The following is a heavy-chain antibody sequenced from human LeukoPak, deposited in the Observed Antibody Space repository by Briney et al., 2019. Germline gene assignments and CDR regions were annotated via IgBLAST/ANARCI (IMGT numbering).Heavy chain of an antibody. V-gene: IGHV1-8*01. Sequence: GASVKVSCKASGYTFTSYDINWVRQATGQGLEWMGWMNPNSGNTGYAQKFQGRVTMTRNTSISTAYMELSSLRSEDTAVYYCARKVTAIRGDWFDPWGQGTLVTASS. J-gene: IGHJ5*02. D-gene: IGHD2-21*02. CDR2: MNPNSGNT. CDR1: GYTFTSYD. CDR3: ARKVTAIRGDWFDP.